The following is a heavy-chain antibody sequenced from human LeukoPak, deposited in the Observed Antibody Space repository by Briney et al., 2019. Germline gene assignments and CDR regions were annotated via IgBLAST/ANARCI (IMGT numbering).Heavy chain of an antibody. D-gene: IGHD3-10*01. CDR1: GGTFSSYA. V-gene: IGHV1-69*04. J-gene: IGHJ6*02. CDR2: IIPILGIA. Sequence: ASVKVSCKASGGTFSSYAISWVRQAPGQGLEWMGRIIPILGIANYAQKFQGRVTITADKSTSTAYMELSSLRSEDTAVYYCARDGDYYGSGRPLYYYYGMDVWGQGTTVTVSS. CDR3: ARDGDYYGSGRPLYYYYGMDV.